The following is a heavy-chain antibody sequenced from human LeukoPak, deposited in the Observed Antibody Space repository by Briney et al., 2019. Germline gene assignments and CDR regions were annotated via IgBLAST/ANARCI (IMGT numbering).Heavy chain of an antibody. V-gene: IGHV3-21*01. D-gene: IGHD1-26*01. CDR2: MSRSSSYI. CDR3: ARDEGNLGSGSYSDY. Sequence: GGALRLSFAASRFTFRSYSMNSVRQAPGKVLEWVSPMSRSSSYIYDEENVTERFTITRNNAKDSLYLQMNSVRGGDTAVYYCARDEGNLGSGSYSDYWGQGTLVTVSS. J-gene: IGHJ4*02. CDR1: RFTFRSYS.